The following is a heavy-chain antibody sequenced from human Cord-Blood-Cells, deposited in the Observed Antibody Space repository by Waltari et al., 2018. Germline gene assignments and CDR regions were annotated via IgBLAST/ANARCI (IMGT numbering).Heavy chain of an antibody. CDR3: ARDGGSSWYYYFDY. V-gene: IGHV3-30-3*01. Sequence: QVQLVESGGGVVQPGRSLRLSCAASGFTFSSYAMHWVRQAPGKGLEWVAVISYDGSHKYYADSVEGRFTISRYNSKNTLYLQMNSLRAEDTAVYYCARDGGSSWYYYFDYWGQGTLVTVSS. J-gene: IGHJ4*02. D-gene: IGHD6-13*01. CDR2: ISYDGSHK. CDR1: GFTFSSYA.